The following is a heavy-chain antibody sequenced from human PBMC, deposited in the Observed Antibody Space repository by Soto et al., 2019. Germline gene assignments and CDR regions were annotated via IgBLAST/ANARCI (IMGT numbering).Heavy chain of an antibody. V-gene: IGHV4-34*01. Sequence: SETLSLTCAVYGGSFSGYFWNWIRQTPGKGLEWIGKVNHNGRNNYNPSLKSRVTISLDMSKNQISLNFTSVTAAETAVYYCERGGSSDWQVAFDFWGQGTMVTVSS. CDR1: GGSFSGYF. J-gene: IGHJ3*01. CDR3: ERGGSSDWQVAFDF. D-gene: IGHD6-19*01. CDR2: VNHNGRN.